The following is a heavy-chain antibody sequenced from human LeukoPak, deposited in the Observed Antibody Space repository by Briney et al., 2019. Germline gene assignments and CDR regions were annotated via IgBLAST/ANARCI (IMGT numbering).Heavy chain of an antibody. Sequence: PGGSLRLSCAASGFTFSSYAMTWVRQAPGKGLEWVANIKQGGSEKYYVDSVKGRFTISRDNAKNSLFLQMNSLRAEDTAVYYCARINSGRHLGDAFDIWGQGTTVTVSS. J-gene: IGHJ3*02. CDR2: IKQGGSEK. D-gene: IGHD1-26*01. CDR1: GFTFSSYA. CDR3: ARINSGRHLGDAFDI. V-gene: IGHV3-7*01.